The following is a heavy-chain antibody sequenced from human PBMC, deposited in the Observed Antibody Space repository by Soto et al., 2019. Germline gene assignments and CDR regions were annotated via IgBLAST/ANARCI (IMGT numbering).Heavy chain of an antibody. D-gene: IGHD6-19*01. V-gene: IGHV1-24*01. CDR3: ANSPSSGIAVAGKGDWFDP. J-gene: IGHJ5*02. CDR1: VYTLTELS. Sequence: ASVKVSCKVSVYTLTELSMHWVRQAPGKGLEWMGGFDPEDGETIYAQKFQGRVTMTEDTSTDTAYMELSSLRSEDTAVYYCANSPSSGIAVAGKGDWFDPWGQGTLVTVSS. CDR2: FDPEDGET.